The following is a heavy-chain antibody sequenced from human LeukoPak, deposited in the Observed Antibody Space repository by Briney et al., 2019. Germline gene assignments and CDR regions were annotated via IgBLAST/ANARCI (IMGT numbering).Heavy chain of an antibody. CDR2: INPSGGST. D-gene: IGHD2-15*01. Sequence: ASVKVSCKASGYTFTSYYMHWVRQAPGQGLEWMGIINPSGGSTSYAQKFQGRVTMTRDTYTSTVYMELSSLRSEHTAVYYCARVPYCSGGSCYSGFDYWGQGTLVTVSS. V-gene: IGHV1-46*01. CDR3: ARVPYCSGGSCYSGFDY. CDR1: GYTFTSYY. J-gene: IGHJ4*02.